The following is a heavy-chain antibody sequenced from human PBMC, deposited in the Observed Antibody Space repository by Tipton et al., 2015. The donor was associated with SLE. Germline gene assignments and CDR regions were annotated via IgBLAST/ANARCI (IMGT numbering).Heavy chain of an antibody. CDR2: AFYSGTT. D-gene: IGHD2-21*01. CDR1: GGSISSFY. V-gene: IGHV4-59*08. CDR3: ARHVPSYCGGDCAHFDV. J-gene: IGHJ4*02. Sequence: GLVKPSETLSLTCSVSGGSISSFYWSWIRQPPGKGLEWIGYAFYSGTTDSNPSLKSRVTLSIDTSKNHFSLRLTSVTAADTAIYLCARHVPSYCGGDCAHFDVWGQGTLVTVSS.